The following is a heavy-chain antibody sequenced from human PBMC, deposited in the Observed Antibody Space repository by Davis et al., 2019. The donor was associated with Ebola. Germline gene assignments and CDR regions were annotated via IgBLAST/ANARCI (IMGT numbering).Heavy chain of an antibody. V-gene: IGHV1-69*13. Sequence: AASVKVSCKASGGTFSSYAISWVRQAPGQGLEWMGGIIPIFGTANYAQKFQGRVTITADESTSTAYMELSSLRSEDTALYYYAKAPFLEGAFDMWGQGTMVTVSS. D-gene: IGHD2/OR15-2a*01. J-gene: IGHJ3*02. CDR1: GGTFSSYA. CDR2: IIPIFGTA. CDR3: AKAPFLEGAFDM.